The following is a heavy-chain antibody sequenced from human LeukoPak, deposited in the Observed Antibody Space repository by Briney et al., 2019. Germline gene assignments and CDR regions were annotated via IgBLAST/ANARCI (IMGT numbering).Heavy chain of an antibody. D-gene: IGHD2-2*01. V-gene: IGHV4-34*01. J-gene: IGHJ5*02. CDR3: ARRPGRRRSRPSNWFDP. Sequence: SETLSLTCAVYGGSFSDYDWSSIRQPPGKGLEWIGEINHSGSTNYNPSLKSRVTISVDTSKNQFSLRLSSVTAADTAVYYCARRPGRRRSRPSNWFDPWGQGTLATVSS. CDR1: GGSFSDYD. CDR2: INHSGST.